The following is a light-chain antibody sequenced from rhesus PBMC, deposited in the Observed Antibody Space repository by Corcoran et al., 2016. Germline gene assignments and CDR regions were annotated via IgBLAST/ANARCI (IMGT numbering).Light chain of an antibody. CDR1: QGISSW. V-gene: IGKV1-22*01. CDR2: KAS. J-gene: IGKJ1*01. Sequence: DIQMTQSPSSLSASVGDTVTITCRASQGISSWLAWYPQKPGKAPKLLIYKASSLQSGFPSRFSGSGSGTNFTLPISSLQSEDFATYYFQQYSSRPWTFGRGTKVEIK. CDR3: QQYSSRPWT.